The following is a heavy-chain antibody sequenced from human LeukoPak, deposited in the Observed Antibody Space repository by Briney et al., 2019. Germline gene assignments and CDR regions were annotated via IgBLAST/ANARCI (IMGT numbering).Heavy chain of an antibody. CDR3: ARELGDGYNSFLRGSPLDY. Sequence: HPGGSLRLSCVASRFTFSDYALHWVRQAPGKGLEWVAVISYDGSNKYYADSVRGRFTISRDNSKNTLYLQMNSLRAEDTAVYYCARELGDGYNSFLRGSPLDYWGQGTLVTVSS. V-gene: IGHV3-30*04. J-gene: IGHJ4*02. CDR2: ISYDGSNK. CDR1: RFTFSDYA. D-gene: IGHD5-24*01.